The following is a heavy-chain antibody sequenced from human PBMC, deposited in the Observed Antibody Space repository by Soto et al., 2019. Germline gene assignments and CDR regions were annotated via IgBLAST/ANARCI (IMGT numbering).Heavy chain of an antibody. CDR1: GYTFTSYS. V-gene: IGHV1-18*01. CDR2: ISVYNGNT. J-gene: IGHJ4*02. D-gene: IGHD4-4*01. Sequence: ASVKVSCKASGYTFTSYSITWVRQAPGQGLEWMGWISVYNGNTKYAQDFQGRVTMTTDTSTNTAYMELRSLRSDDTAVYYCARDAVAVTTGISGYWGQGTLVTVSS. CDR3: ARDAVAVTTGISGY.